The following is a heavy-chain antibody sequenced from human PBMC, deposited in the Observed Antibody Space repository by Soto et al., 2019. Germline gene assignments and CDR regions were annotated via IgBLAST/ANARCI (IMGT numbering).Heavy chain of an antibody. D-gene: IGHD3-16*02. CDR1: GFTFSSYG. Sequence: QVQLVESGGGVVQPGRSLRLSCAASGFTFSSYGMHWVRQAPGKGLEWVAVISYDGSNKYYADSVKGRFTISRDNSKNTLYLQMNSLRAEDTAVSYCAKDNVWGSYRYRAYFDYWGQGTLVTVSS. V-gene: IGHV3-30*18. CDR3: AKDNVWGSYRYRAYFDY. J-gene: IGHJ4*02. CDR2: ISYDGSNK.